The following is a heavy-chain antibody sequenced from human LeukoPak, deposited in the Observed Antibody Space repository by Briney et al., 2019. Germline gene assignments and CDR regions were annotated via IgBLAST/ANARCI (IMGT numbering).Heavy chain of an antibody. CDR2: IIPNFGTA. V-gene: IGHV1-69*13. Sequence: GASVKVSCKASGGTFSSYAISWVRQAPGQGLEWMGGIIPNFGTANYAQKFQGRVTITADESTSTAYMELSSLRSEDTAVYYCAREGYSSSWYGWYFDLWGRGTLVTVSS. D-gene: IGHD6-13*01. CDR1: GGTFSSYA. J-gene: IGHJ2*01. CDR3: AREGYSSSWYGWYFDL.